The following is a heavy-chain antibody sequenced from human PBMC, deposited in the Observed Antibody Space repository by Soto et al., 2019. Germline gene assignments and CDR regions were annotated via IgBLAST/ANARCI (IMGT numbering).Heavy chain of an antibody. D-gene: IGHD7-27*01. V-gene: IGHV3-30*18. J-gene: IGHJ4*02. CDR3: VKEGPGDPFDC. CDR2: ISYDGFNK. Sequence: GGSLRLSCAASGFSFSSSGIHWVRQAPGKGLEWVAVISYDGFNKQYADSVKGRFTISRDNSKNTLYLQMDSLRVEDTAVYYCVKEGPGDPFDCWGQGTLVTVSS. CDR1: GFSFSSSG.